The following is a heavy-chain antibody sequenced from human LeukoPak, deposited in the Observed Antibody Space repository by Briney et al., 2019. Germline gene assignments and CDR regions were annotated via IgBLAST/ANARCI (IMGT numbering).Heavy chain of an antibody. CDR2: IYYSGST. D-gene: IGHD3-22*01. J-gene: IGHJ6*04. CDR3: ESSLPFRWLFPLEV. Sequence: SETLSLTCTVSGGSISSYYWSWIRQPPGKGLEWIGYIYYSGSTNYNPSLKSRVTISVDPSKNQFSLKLSSVTAADTAVYYCESSLPFRWLFPLEVWGKGTTVTVFS. CDR1: GGSISSYY. V-gene: IGHV4-59*01.